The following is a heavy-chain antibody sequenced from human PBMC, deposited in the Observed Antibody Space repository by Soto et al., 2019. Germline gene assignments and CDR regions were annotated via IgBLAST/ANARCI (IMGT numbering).Heavy chain of an antibody. J-gene: IGHJ6*02. CDR2: MNPNSGNT. CDR3: AGAVVVVAATHYYYYGMDV. Sequence: ASVKVSCKASGYTFTSYDINWVRQATGQGLEWMGWMNPNSGNTGYAQKFQGRVTMTRNTSISTAYMELSSLRSEDTAVYYCAGAVVVVAATHYYYYGMDVWGQGTTVTVSS. V-gene: IGHV1-8*01. CDR1: GYTFTSYD. D-gene: IGHD2-15*01.